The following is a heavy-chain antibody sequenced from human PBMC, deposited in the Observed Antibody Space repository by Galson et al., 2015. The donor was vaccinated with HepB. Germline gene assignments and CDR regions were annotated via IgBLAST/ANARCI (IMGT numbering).Heavy chain of an antibody. CDR3: AKGEHGRLEYRGYTFDY. CDR1: GFSFDNYV. V-gene: IGHV3-9*01. CDR2: ISWNSGST. J-gene: IGHJ4*02. Sequence: SLRLSCAASGFSFDNYVMHWVRQTPGKGLEWVSGISWNSGSTDYADSVKGRFTISRDNAKNSLYLQMDSLRLEDTGLYYCAKGEHGRLEYRGYTFDYWGQGTLVTVSS. D-gene: IGHD6-6*01.